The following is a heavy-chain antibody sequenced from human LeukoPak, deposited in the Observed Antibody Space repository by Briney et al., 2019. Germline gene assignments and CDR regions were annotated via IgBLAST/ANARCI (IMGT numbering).Heavy chain of an antibody. CDR3: AGDRGGVDY. J-gene: IGHJ4*02. CDR2: IYYSGST. D-gene: IGHD3-10*01. V-gene: IGHV4-39*07. CDR1: GGSISSSSYY. Sequence: SETLSLTCTVSGGSISSSSYYWGWIRQPPGKGLEWIGSIYYSGSTYYNPSLKSRVTISVDTSKNQFSLKLSSVTAADTAVYYCAGDRGGVDYWGQGTLVTVSS.